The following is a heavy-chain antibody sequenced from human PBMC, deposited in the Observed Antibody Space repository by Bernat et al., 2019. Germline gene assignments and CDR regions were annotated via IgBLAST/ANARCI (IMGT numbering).Heavy chain of an antibody. Sequence: QVQLQQWGAGLLKPSETLSLTCAVYGGSFSGYYWSWIRQPPGKGLEWIGEINHSGSTNYNPSLKSRVTISVDTSKNQFSLKLSSVTAADTAVYYCARASRVVLRYFDWLLPHYFDYWGQGTLVTVSS. D-gene: IGHD3-9*01. V-gene: IGHV4-34*01. J-gene: IGHJ4*02. CDR3: ARASRVVLRYFDWLLPHYFDY. CDR2: INHSGST. CDR1: GGSFSGYY.